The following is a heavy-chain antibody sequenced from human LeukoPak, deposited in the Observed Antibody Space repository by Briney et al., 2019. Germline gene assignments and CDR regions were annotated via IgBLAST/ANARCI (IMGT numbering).Heavy chain of an antibody. V-gene: IGHV4-39*07. CDR3: AREGQGSPLYDY. D-gene: IGHD2-15*01. CDR1: GGSISSSSYY. CDR2: IYYSGST. Sequence: SETLSLTCTVSGGSISSSSYYWGWIRQPPRKGLEWIGSIYYSGSTYYNPSLKSRVTISVDTSKNQFSLKLSSVTAADTAVYYCAREGQGSPLYDYWGQGTLVTVSS. J-gene: IGHJ4*02.